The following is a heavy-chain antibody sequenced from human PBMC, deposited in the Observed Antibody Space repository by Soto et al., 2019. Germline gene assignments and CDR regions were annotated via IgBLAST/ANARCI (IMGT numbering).Heavy chain of an antibody. Sequence: QIQLVQSGAEVKKPGASVKVSCKASGCTFNIYGINWVRQAPGQGLEWMGWISAFNGKTNYAQNVQGRVTMTTDTSTSTAYVELRSLRSDDTAVYYCARDRVPKSSGFFPFDYWGHGTLVTVSS. V-gene: IGHV1-18*01. D-gene: IGHD3-22*01. CDR1: GCTFNIYG. J-gene: IGHJ4*01. CDR2: ISAFNGKT. CDR3: ARDRVPKSSGFFPFDY.